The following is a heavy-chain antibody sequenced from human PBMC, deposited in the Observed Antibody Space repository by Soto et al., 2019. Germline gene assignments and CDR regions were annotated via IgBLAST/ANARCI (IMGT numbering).Heavy chain of an antibody. Sequence: SETLSLTCAVYGGSFRGYYWSWIRQPPGKGLEWIGEINHSGSTNYNPSLKSRVTISVDTSKNQFSLNLSSVTAADTAVYYCARGRQYYDFWSGPNWFDPWGQGTLVTVSS. CDR3: ARGRQYYDFWSGPNWFDP. D-gene: IGHD3-3*01. CDR1: GGSFRGYY. V-gene: IGHV4-34*01. CDR2: INHSGST. J-gene: IGHJ5*02.